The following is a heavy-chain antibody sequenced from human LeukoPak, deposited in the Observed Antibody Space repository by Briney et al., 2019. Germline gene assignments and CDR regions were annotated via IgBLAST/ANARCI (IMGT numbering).Heavy chain of an antibody. CDR2: ISYDGSNK. V-gene: IGHV3-30*04. Sequence: PGGSLRLSCAASGFTFSSYAMHWVRQAPGKGLEWVAVISYDGSNKYYADSVKGRFTISRDNSKNTLYLQMNSLRAEDTAVYYCATGLQPSTNAFDIWGQGTMVTVSS. CDR1: GFTFSSYA. D-gene: IGHD4-11*01. CDR3: ATGLQPSTNAFDI. J-gene: IGHJ3*02.